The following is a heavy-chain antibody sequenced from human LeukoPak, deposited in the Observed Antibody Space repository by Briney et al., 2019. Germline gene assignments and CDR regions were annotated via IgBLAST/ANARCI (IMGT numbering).Heavy chain of an antibody. V-gene: IGHV4-34*01. D-gene: IGHD3-22*01. Sequence: SETLSLTCAVYGGSFSGYYWSWIRQPPGKGLEWIGEINHSGSTNYNPSLKSRVTISVDTSKNQFSLKLSSVTAADTAVYYCARQITMIVVDWGQGTLVTVSS. CDR3: ARQITMIVVD. J-gene: IGHJ4*02. CDR1: GGSFSGYY. CDR2: INHSGST.